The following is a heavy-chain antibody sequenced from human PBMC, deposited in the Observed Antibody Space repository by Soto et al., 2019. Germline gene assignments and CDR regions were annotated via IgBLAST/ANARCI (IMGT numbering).Heavy chain of an antibody. V-gene: IGHV1-2*02. D-gene: IGHD2-8*01. CDR2: INSNTGGT. CDR3: ARGRGNGVYSLDY. Sequence: QVQLVQSGAEVKKPGASVKVSCKASGYTFTGYYMHWVRQAPGQGLEWMGWINSNTGGTNYAQRFQGRVTMTSDTSISTAYMELSRLTSDDTAVYYCARGRGNGVYSLDYWGQGTLVTVSS. J-gene: IGHJ4*02. CDR1: GYTFTGYY.